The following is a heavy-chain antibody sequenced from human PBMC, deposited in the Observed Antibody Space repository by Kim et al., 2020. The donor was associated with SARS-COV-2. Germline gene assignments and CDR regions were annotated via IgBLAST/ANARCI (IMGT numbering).Heavy chain of an antibody. Sequence: SSRTISYASSVKGRYPIPRANAKNALYVQMNSRRGEDTAVYYCTRGWVDYWGQGTLVTVSS. J-gene: IGHJ4*02. V-gene: IGHV3-48*01. CDR3: TRGWVDY. CDR2: SSRTI. D-gene: IGHD3-16*01.